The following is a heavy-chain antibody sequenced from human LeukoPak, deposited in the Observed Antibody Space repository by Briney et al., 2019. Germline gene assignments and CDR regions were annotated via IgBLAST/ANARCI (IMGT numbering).Heavy chain of an antibody. J-gene: IGHJ4*02. CDR1: GFTFTNYA. V-gene: IGHV3-23*01. Sequence: PGGSLRLSCAASGFTFTNYAMSWVRQAPGKGLEWVSAITGNGDGTYYADSVKGRFTISRDNSKNTLSLQMNSLRAEDTAVYSCASGASATSWTRFDYWGQGTLVTVSS. D-gene: IGHD3/OR15-3a*01. CDR2: ITGNGDGT. CDR3: ASGASATSWTRFDY.